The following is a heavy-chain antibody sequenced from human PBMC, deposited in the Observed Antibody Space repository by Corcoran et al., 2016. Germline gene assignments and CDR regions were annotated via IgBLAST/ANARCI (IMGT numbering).Heavy chain of an antibody. J-gene: IGHJ6*02. D-gene: IGHD6-13*01. CDR3: AREGVGRQQPTEGMDV. CDR2: IGTAGDT. Sequence: EVQLVESGGGLVQPGGSLRLSCAASGFTFSSYDMHWVRQATGKGLEWVSAIGTAGDTYYPGSVKGRFTISRENAKNSLYLQMNSLRAEDTAVYYCAREGVGRQQPTEGMDVWGQGTTVTVSS. V-gene: IGHV3-13*01. CDR1: GFTFSSYD.